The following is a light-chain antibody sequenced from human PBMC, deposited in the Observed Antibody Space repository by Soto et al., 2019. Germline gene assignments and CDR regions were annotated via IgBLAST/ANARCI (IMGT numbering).Light chain of an antibody. Sequence: EIVMTQSPATLSVSPGERATLSCRASQSVSSNLAWYQQKPGQAPRLLIYGASTRATGIPTRFSGSGSGTEFTLPISSLQSEDFAVYYCKKYNNWSPYTFGQGTKLEIK. CDR3: KKYNNWSPYT. CDR1: QSVSSN. V-gene: IGKV3-15*01. J-gene: IGKJ2*01. CDR2: GAS.